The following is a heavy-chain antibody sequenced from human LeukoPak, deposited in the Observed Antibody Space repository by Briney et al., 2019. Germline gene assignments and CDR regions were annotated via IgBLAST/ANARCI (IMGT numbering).Heavy chain of an antibody. J-gene: IGHJ4*02. V-gene: IGHV3-48*02. CDR1: GFTFSSYS. CDR3: ARSSPWDY. Sequence: GGSLRLSCAASGFTFSSYSMNWVRQAPGKGLEWVSYIGTSSSPIYYADSVKGRSTISRDNAKNSLYLQMNSLRDEDTAVYYCARSSPWDYWGQGTLVTVSS. CDR2: IGTSSSPI.